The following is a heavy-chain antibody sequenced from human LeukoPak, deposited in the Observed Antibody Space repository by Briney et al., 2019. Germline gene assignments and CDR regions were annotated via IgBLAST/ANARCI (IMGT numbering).Heavy chain of an antibody. CDR1: GFTFRSYA. CDR3: AKESPHFDY. Sequence: GGSLRLSCAASGFTFRSYAMRWVRPAQGQGLEWVSTISGSGGSTYYADSGKGRFTLSRVNSKNTLYLQMNSLRAEDTSVDYGAKESPHFDYWGQGTLVTVSS. CDR2: ISGSGGST. J-gene: IGHJ4*02. V-gene: IGHV3-23*01.